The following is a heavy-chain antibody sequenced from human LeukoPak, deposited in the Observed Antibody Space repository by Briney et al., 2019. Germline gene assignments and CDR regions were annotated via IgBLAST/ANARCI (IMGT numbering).Heavy chain of an antibody. CDR1: GYTFTSYD. J-gene: IGHJ4*02. V-gene: IGHV1-8*03. CDR2: MNPNSGNT. D-gene: IGHD4-17*01. Sequence: RASVKVSCKASGYTFTSYDINWVRQATGQGLEWMGWMNPNSGNTGYAQNFQGRVTITRNTSISTAYMELSSLRSEDTAVYYCARGRGGDLELDYWGQGTLVTVSS. CDR3: ARGRGGDLELDY.